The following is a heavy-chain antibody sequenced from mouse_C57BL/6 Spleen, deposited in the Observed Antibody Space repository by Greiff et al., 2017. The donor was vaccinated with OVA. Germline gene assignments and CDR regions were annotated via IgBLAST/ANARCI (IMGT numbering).Heavy chain of an antibody. D-gene: IGHD2-3*01. J-gene: IGHJ3*01. Sequence: EVKLMESGPGLVKPSQSLSLTCSVTGYSITSGYYWNWIRQFPGNKLEWMGYISYDGSNNYNPSLKNRISITRDTSKNQFFLKLNSVTTEDTATYYCARDEGLLPFAYWGQGTLVTVSA. V-gene: IGHV3-6*01. CDR1: GYSITSGYY. CDR3: ARDEGLLPFAY. CDR2: ISYDGSN.